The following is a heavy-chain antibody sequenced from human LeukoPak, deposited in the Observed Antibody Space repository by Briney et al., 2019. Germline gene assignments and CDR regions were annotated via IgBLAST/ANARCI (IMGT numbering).Heavy chain of an antibody. CDR2: IKEDGGVK. J-gene: IGHJ4*02. Sequence: TGGSLRLSCAASGFTFGVSWMSWVRQAPGKGLEWVANIKEDGGVKNYVDSVKGRLTISRDNAKSSLFLQMNSLRVEDTAVYYCAEDRGWNTFDYWGQGTLVTVSS. V-gene: IGHV3-7*01. D-gene: IGHD1/OR15-1a*01. CDR1: GFTFGVSW. CDR3: AEDRGWNTFDY.